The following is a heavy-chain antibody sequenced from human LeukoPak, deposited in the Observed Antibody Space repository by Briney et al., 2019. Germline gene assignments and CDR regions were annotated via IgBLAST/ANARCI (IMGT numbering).Heavy chain of an antibody. D-gene: IGHD3-22*01. CDR3: ARDLGQYYDTSDNWFDP. CDR2: IRYDGSNK. Sequence: GGSLRLSCAASGLTFSSYGMHWVRQAPGKGLEWVAYIRYDGSNKYYADSVKGRFTISRDNAKNTLNLQMNSLRAEDTAVYYCARDLGQYYDTSDNWFDPWGQGTLVTVSS. CDR1: GLTFSSYG. J-gene: IGHJ5*02. V-gene: IGHV3-30*02.